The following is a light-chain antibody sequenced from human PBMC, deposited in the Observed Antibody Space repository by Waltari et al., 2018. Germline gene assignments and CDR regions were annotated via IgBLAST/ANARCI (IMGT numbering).Light chain of an antibody. CDR1: QSISSW. CDR3: QQYNSYT. V-gene: IGKV1-5*03. CDR2: KAS. J-gene: IGKJ2*01. Sequence: DIQMTQSPSTLSASVGDRVTITCRASQSISSWLAWYQQKPGKAPELLSYKASSLESGVPSRFSGSGSGTEFTLTISSLQPDDFATYYCQQYNSYTFGQGTKLEIK.